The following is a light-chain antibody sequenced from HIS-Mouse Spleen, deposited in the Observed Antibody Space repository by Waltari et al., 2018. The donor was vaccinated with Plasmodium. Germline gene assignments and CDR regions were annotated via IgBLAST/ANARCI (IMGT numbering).Light chain of an antibody. CDR1: NIGSKS. J-gene: IGLJ1*01. CDR2: DDT. Sequence: SYVLTPPPSVSVAPGQTARLTCGGTNIGSKSVHWYQQKPGQAPVLVVYDDTYRPSGIPERFSGSNSGNTATLTISRVEAGDEADYYCQVWDSSSDHYVFGTGTKVTVL. CDR3: QVWDSSSDHYV. V-gene: IGLV3-21*02.